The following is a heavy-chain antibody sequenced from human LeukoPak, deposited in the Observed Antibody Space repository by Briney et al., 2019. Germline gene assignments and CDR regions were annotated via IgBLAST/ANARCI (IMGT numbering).Heavy chain of an antibody. CDR2: ISSSGSTI. CDR1: GFTFSSYE. Sequence: GGSLRLSCAASGFTFSSYEMNWVRQAPGKGLEWVSYISSSGSTIYYADSVKGRFTISRDNAKNSLYLQMNSLRAENTAVYYCARDRYSSSPYCYYYYMDVWGKGTTVTVSS. J-gene: IGHJ6*03. CDR3: ARDRYSSSPYCYYYYMDV. V-gene: IGHV3-48*03. D-gene: IGHD6-6*01.